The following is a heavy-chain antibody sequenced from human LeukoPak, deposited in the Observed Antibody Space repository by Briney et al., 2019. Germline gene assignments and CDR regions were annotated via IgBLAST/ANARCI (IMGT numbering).Heavy chain of an antibody. V-gene: IGHV4-39*07. CDR1: GGSISSDPYH. J-gene: IGHJ5*02. Sequence: KPSETLSLTCTVSGGSISSDPYHWGWIRQPPGKGLEWIGDINHSGITNYNPSLKSRVSISIGTSQSQFSLKLSSVSAADTAVYYCATLIVGTTLEMSWFDPWGQGTLVTVSS. D-gene: IGHD1-26*01. CDR2: INHSGIT. CDR3: ATLIVGTTLEMSWFDP.